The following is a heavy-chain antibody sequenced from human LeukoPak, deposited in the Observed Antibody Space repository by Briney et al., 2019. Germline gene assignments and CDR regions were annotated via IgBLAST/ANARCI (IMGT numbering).Heavy chain of an antibody. J-gene: IGHJ4*02. Sequence: PGGSLRLSCAASGFTFSSYAMHWVRQAPGKGLEWVAVISYDGSNKYYADSVKGRFTISRDNSKNTLYLQMNSLRAEDTAVYYCEGGYYDSSGYPPGQSDYWGQGTLVTVSS. CDR2: ISYDGSNK. CDR1: GFTFSSYA. V-gene: IGHV3-30*04. D-gene: IGHD3-22*01. CDR3: EGGYYDSSGYPPGQSDY.